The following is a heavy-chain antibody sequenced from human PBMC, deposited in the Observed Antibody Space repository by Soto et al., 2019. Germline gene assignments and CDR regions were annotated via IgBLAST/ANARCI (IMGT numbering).Heavy chain of an antibody. CDR1: GGSISSSSYY. CDR2: IYYSGST. J-gene: IGHJ5*02. D-gene: IGHD1-26*01. Sequence: SETLSLTCTVSGGSISSSSYYWGWIRQPPGKGLEWIGSIYYSGSTYYNPSLKSRVTISVDTSKNQFSLKLSSVTAADTAVYYCARQIGGANWFDPWGQGTLVTVSS. CDR3: ARQIGGANWFDP. V-gene: IGHV4-39*01.